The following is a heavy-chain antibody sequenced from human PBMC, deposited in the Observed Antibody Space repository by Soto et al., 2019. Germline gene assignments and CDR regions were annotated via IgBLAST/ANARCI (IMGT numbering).Heavy chain of an antibody. V-gene: IGHV1-69*06. D-gene: IGHD5-18*01. CDR1: GGTFSSYA. CDR2: ISPSFGTA. J-gene: IGHJ4*02. CDR3: AWTDTAMVRSFDY. Sequence: SVKVSCNASGGTFSSYAISWARQATGQGLEWMGGISPSFGTANYAQKFQGRVTITADKSTSTAYMELSSLRSEDTAVYYCAWTDTAMVRSFDYWGQGTLATVSS.